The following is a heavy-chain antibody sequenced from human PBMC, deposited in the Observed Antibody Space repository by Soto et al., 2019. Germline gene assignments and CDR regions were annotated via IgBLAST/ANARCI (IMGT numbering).Heavy chain of an antibody. CDR2: ITGNDGAT. CDR1: GFTFNRDA. V-gene: IGHV3-23*01. CDR3: AKLVAH. J-gene: IGHJ5*02. Sequence: GGSLRLSCAASGFTFNRDAMSWVRQAPGKGLEWISVITGNDGATYYSDSVKGRFTISRDNSKNTLYLQMNSLRAEDTAVYYCAKLVAHWGQGTLVTVSS.